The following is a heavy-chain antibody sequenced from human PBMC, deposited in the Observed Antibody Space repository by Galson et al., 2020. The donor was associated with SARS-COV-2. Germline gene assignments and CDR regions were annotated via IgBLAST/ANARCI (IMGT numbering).Heavy chain of an antibody. Sequence: GSLRLSCAASGFTFSSYGMHWVRQAPGKGLEWVAVIWYDGSNKYYADSVKGRFTISRDNSKNTLYLQMNSLRAEDTAVYYCARDLAVAEREDYWGQGTLVTVSS. CDR2: IWYDGSNK. V-gene: IGHV3-33*01. J-gene: IGHJ4*02. CDR1: GFTFSSYG. D-gene: IGHD6-19*01. CDR3: ARDLAVAEREDY.